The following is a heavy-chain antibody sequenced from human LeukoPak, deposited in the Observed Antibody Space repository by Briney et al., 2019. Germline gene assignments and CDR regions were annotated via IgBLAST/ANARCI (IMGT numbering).Heavy chain of an antibody. Sequence: GASVKVSCKASGYTFTSYYMNWVRQAPGQGLEWMGIINRSGGSTSYAQKFQGRVTMTRDTSKSTVYMELSSLRSEDTGVYYCARVGPWGSFDYWGQGTLVTVSS. D-gene: IGHD7-27*01. CDR1: GYTFTSYY. CDR2: INRSGGST. CDR3: ARVGPWGSFDY. V-gene: IGHV1-46*03. J-gene: IGHJ4*02.